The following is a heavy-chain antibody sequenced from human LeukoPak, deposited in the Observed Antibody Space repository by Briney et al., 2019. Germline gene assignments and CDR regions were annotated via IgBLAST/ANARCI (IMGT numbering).Heavy chain of an antibody. CDR3: ARHNWGPAYYYYYGMDV. Sequence: SETLSLTCTVSGGSISSYYWGWIRQPPGKGLEWVGYIYYSGCTNYNPCLKSRVTTSVDTSKNQFSLKLSSVTAADTAVYYCARHNWGPAYYYYYGMDVWGQGTTVTVSS. D-gene: IGHD7-27*01. CDR2: IYYSGCT. J-gene: IGHJ6*02. CDR1: GGSISSYY. V-gene: IGHV4-59*08.